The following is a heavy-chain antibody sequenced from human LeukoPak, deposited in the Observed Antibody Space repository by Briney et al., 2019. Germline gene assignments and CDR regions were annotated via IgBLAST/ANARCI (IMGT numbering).Heavy chain of an antibody. CDR2: ISGSGGST. D-gene: IGHD3-22*01. Sequence: GGSLRLSCAASGFTFSSYGMSRVRQAPGKGLEWVSAISGSGGSTYYADSVKGRFTISRDNSKNTLYLQMNSLRAEDTAVYYCAKDKNPHYYDSSGYPYYFDYWGQGTLVTVSS. V-gene: IGHV3-23*01. CDR3: AKDKNPHYYDSSGYPYYFDY. J-gene: IGHJ4*02. CDR1: GFTFSSYG.